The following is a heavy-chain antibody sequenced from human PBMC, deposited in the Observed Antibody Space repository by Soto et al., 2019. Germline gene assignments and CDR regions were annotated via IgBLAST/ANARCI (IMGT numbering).Heavy chain of an antibody. V-gene: IGHV2-5*02. J-gene: IGHJ4*02. CDR3: AHRPLPYRYYFDS. Sequence: QITLKESGPTLVKPTQTLTLTCTFTGFSLSTPGVGVGWIRQPPGKALEWLALIYWDDDKWYSPSLKSRLTIARDTSKTQVALTITNMDPVDSATYYSAHRPLPYRYYFDSWGQGTLVTVSS. CDR1: GFSLSTPGVG. CDR2: IYWDDDK. D-gene: IGHD4-4*01.